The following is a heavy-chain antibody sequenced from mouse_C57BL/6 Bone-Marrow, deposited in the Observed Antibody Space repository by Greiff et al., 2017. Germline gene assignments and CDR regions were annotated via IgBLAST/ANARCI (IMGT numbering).Heavy chain of an antibody. D-gene: IGHD2-1*01. CDR1: GYTFTSYW. V-gene: IGHV1-61*01. CDR2: IYPSDSET. Sequence: VQLQQSGAELVRPGSSVKLSCKASGYTFTSYWVDWVKQRPGQGLEWIGNIYPSDSETHYNQKFKDKATLTVDKSSSTAYMQLSSLTSEDSAVYYCARGGKKLPWFAYWGQGTLVTVSA. J-gene: IGHJ3*01. CDR3: ARGGKKLPWFAY.